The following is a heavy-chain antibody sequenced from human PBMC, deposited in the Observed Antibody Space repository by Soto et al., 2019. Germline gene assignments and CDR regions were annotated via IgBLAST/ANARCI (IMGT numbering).Heavy chain of an antibody. CDR1: GFTFSTYS. CDR3: EREGINNYTEYYFGT. J-gene: IGHJ4*02. D-gene: IGHD4-4*01. V-gene: IGHV3-21*01. Sequence: PGGSLRLACAASGFTFSTYSMNWVRQAPGKGLEWVSSISGSGNYTHYADFLRGRFTNSRDNAKTPLYLQMNSLRGEDTAVYYCEREGINNYTEYYFGTWGQGTVVTVDS. CDR2: ISGSGNYT.